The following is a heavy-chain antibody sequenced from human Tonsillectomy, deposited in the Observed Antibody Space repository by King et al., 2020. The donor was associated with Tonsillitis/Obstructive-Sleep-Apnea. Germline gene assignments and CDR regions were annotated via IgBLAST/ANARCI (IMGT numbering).Heavy chain of an antibody. J-gene: IGHJ6*03. V-gene: IGHV1-18*01. CDR2: ISAYNCNT. Sequence: QLVQSGAEVKKPGASVKVSCKASGYTFTSYGISWVRQAPGQGLEWMGWISAYNCNTNYAQKLQGRATMTTDTTTSTAYMELRSLRSDDTAVYYWARGDQLPAAGYYYYMDVWGKGTTVTVSS. CDR1: GYTFTSYG. CDR3: ARGDQLPAAGYYYYMDV. D-gene: IGHD2-2*01.